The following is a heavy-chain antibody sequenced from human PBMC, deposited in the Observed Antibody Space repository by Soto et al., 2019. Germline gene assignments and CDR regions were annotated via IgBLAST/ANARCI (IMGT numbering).Heavy chain of an antibody. CDR1: GFTFSSYG. D-gene: IGHD6-13*01. CDR3: AKEGAAGPYYYYGMDV. Sequence: QVQLVESGGGVVQPGRSLRLSCAASGFTFSSYGMHWVRQAPGKGLEWVAVISYDGSNKYYADSVKGRFTISRDNSKNTLYLQMNSLRDEDKAVYYCAKEGAAGPYYYYGMDVWGQGTTVTVSS. V-gene: IGHV3-30*18. CDR2: ISYDGSNK. J-gene: IGHJ6*02.